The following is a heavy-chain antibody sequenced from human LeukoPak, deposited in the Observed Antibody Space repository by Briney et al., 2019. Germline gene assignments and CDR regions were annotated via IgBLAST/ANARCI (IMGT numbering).Heavy chain of an antibody. J-gene: IGHJ4*02. CDR3: ARDTVAVAGTDY. V-gene: IGHV4-59*12. CDR1: GGSISSYY. Sequence: SETLSLTCTVSGGSISSYYWSWIRKPPGKGLEWIGYIYYSGSTNYNPSLKSRVTISVDTSKNQFSLKLSSVTAADTAVYYCARDTVAVAGTDYWGQGTLVTVSS. CDR2: IYYSGST. D-gene: IGHD6-19*01.